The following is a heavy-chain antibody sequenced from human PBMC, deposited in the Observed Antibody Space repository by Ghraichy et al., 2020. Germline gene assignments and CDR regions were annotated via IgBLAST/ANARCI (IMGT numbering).Heavy chain of an antibody. V-gene: IGHV1-2*04. J-gene: IGHJ6*02. Sequence: ASVKVSCKASGYTFTGYYMHWVRQAPGQGLEWMGWINPNSGGTNYAQKFQGWVTMTRDTSISTAYMELSRLRSDDTAVYYYAREFKPHCSSTSCYTHGMDVWGQGTTVTVSS. CDR3: AREFKPHCSSTSCYTHGMDV. D-gene: IGHD2-2*02. CDR2: INPNSGGT. CDR1: GYTFTGYY.